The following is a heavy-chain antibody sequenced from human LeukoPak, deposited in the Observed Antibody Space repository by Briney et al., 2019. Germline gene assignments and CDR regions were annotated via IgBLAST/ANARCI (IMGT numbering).Heavy chain of an antibody. D-gene: IGHD4-23*01. J-gene: IGHJ4*02. CDR1: GFTFSSYG. CDR3: AKSYSRGTTVVTSDY. Sequence: GGSLRLSCAASGFTFSSYGMHWVRQAPGKGLEWVAVISYDGSNKYYADSVKGRFTISRDNSKNTLYLQMNSLRAEDTAVYHCAKSYSRGTTVVTSDYWGQGTLVTVSS. V-gene: IGHV3-30*18. CDR2: ISYDGSNK.